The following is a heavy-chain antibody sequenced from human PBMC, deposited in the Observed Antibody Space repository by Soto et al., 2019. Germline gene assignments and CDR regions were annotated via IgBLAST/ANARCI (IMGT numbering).Heavy chain of an antibody. Sequence: EVQLVESGGGLVQPGGSLRLSCAASGFTFSSYEMNWVRQAPGKGLEWVSYISSSGSTIYYADPVKGRFTISRDNAKNSLYLQMNSLRAEDTAVYYCARWEYSNRDYYYYYGMDVWGQGTTVTVSS. CDR3: ARWEYSNRDYYYYYGMDV. V-gene: IGHV3-48*03. J-gene: IGHJ6*02. D-gene: IGHD4-4*01. CDR1: GFTFSSYE. CDR2: ISSSGSTI.